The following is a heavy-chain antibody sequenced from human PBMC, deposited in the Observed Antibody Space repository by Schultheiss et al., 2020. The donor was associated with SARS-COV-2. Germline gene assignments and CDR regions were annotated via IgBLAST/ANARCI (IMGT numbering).Heavy chain of an antibody. Sequence: SQTLSLTCTVSGDSISSGGYYWSWIRQHPGKGLEWIGYIYYSGSTYYNPSLKSRVTISVDKSKNQFSLKLSSVTAADTAVYYCARDVLTIGTGTYPFPWGQGTLVTVSS. V-gene: IGHV4-31*03. CDR1: GDSISSGGYY. CDR3: ARDVLTIGTGTYPFP. D-gene: IGHD1-1*01. CDR2: IYYSGST. J-gene: IGHJ5*02.